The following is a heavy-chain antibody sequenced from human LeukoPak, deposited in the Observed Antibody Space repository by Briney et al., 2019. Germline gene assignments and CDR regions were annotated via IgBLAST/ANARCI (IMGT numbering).Heavy chain of an antibody. J-gene: IGHJ4*02. D-gene: IGHD6-13*01. CDR3: AKAAIEQRLVKVDHFDY. Sequence: PGGSLRLSCAASGFTFSTYAMSWVRQAPGKGLEWVSSISGSGDSTYYADSVKGRFTISRDNSKNTLYLQMNSLRAEDTAIYYCAKAAIEQRLVKVDHFDYWGQGTLVTVSS. V-gene: IGHV3-23*01. CDR1: GFTFSTYA. CDR2: ISGSGDST.